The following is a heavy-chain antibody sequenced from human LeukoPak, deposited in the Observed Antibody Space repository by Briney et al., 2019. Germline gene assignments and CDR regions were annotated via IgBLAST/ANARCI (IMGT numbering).Heavy chain of an antibody. CDR2: ISGSGGST. CDR1: GFAFSSYA. D-gene: IGHD3-3*01. J-gene: IGHJ4*02. CDR3: VREGTSGYLKTY. V-gene: IGHV3-23*01. Sequence: GGSLRLSCAASGFAFSSYAMSRVRQAPGKGLEWVSAISGSGGSTYYADSVKGRFTISRDNSKNTLYLQMNSLRAEDTAVYYCVREGTSGYLKTYWGQGTLVTVSS.